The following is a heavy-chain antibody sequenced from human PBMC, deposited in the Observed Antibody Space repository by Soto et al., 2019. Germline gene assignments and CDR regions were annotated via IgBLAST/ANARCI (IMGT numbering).Heavy chain of an antibody. D-gene: IGHD5-18*01. J-gene: IGHJ4*02. Sequence: SVKVSCKASGGTFSSYTISWVRQAPGQGLEWMGRIIPILGIANYAQKFQGRVTITADKSTSTAYMELSSLRSEDTAVYYCARVSXGYEGDYWGQGTLVTVSS. V-gene: IGHV1-69*02. CDR3: ARVSXGYEGDY. CDR2: IIPILGIA. CDR1: GGTFSSYT.